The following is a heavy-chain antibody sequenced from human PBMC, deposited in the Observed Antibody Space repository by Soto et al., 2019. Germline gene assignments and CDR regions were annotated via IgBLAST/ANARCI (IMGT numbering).Heavy chain of an antibody. CDR3: ERVGYYYDSSGT. V-gene: IGHV3-48*03. D-gene: IGHD3-22*01. CDR1: GFTFSSYE. Sequence: GGSLRLSCAASGFTFSSYEMNWVRQAPGKGLEWVSYISSSGSTIYYADSVKGRFTISRDNAKNSLYLQMNSLRAEDTAVYYCERVGYYYDSSGTWGQGTLVTVSS. J-gene: IGHJ4*02. CDR2: ISSSGSTI.